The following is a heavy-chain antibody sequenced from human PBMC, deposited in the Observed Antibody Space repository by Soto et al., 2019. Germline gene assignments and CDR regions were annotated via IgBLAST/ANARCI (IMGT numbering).Heavy chain of an antibody. J-gene: IGHJ4*02. CDR1: GGTFSSHA. CDR3: AGEGEHYHFDY. Sequence: QVQLVQSGAEVKKPGSSVKVSCKASGGTFSSHAISWVRQAPGQGLEWMGGIIPIFGLANYAQKFQGRVTITARESTSTAYMERSSMRSEATAVCSCAGEGEHYHFDYWGQGTLVTVSS. V-gene: IGHV1-69*12. D-gene: IGHD1-1*01. CDR2: IIPIFGLA.